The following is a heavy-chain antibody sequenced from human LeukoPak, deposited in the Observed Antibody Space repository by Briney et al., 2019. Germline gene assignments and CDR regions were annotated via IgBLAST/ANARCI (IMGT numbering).Heavy chain of an antibody. CDR2: IHGSSDTT. D-gene: IGHD1-26*01. CDR3: ARISGSRAWDFDY. J-gene: IGHJ4*02. V-gene: IGHV3-23*01. CDR1: AFTFSSYA. Sequence: GGPLRLSCAASAFTFSSYAMSWVRQAPGKGLEWVSTIHGSSDTTYYADSVKGRFTISRDNSKNTLFLQMNSLRAEDTAVYYCARISGSRAWDFDYWGQGTLVTVSS.